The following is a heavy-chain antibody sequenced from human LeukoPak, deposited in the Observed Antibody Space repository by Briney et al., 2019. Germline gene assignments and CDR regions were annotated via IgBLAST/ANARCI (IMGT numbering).Heavy chain of an antibody. J-gene: IGHJ3*02. Sequence: ASVKVSCKVSGYTLTELSMHWVRQAPGKGLEWMGGFDPEDGETIYAQKFQGRVTMTEDTSTDTAYMELSNLRSEDTAVYYCATLGPYDYVWGSYRYRVAFDIWGQGTMVTVSS. CDR1: GYTLTELS. CDR2: FDPEDGET. CDR3: ATLGPYDYVWGSYRYRVAFDI. D-gene: IGHD3-16*02. V-gene: IGHV1-24*01.